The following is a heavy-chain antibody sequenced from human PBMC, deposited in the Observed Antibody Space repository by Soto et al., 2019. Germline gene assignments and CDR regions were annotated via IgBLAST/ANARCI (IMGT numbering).Heavy chain of an antibody. J-gene: IGHJ4*02. CDR1: GYSFSTYW. CDR2: VYPGDSDT. V-gene: IGHV5-51*01. Sequence: PGESLKISCKGSGYSFSTYWIGWVRQKPGEGLEWMGIVYPGDSDTRYSPSFQGQVTISADKSINTAYLQWSSLKASDTAMYYCERGFSGYTSSWPYWGQGTLVTVSS. CDR3: ERGFSGYTSSWPY. D-gene: IGHD6-13*01.